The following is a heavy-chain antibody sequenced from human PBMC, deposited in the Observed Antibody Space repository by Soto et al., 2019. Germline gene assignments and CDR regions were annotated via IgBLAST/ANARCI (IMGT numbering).Heavy chain of an antibody. J-gene: IGHJ3*02. CDR1: GFTFSAYW. Sequence: VQLVESGGDLVQPGGSLRLSCAASGFTFSAYWMNWVRQVPGKGLEWVASMKPDGSDTFYADSVKGRFSISRDNAQRSLFLQMNDLRFDETAIYYCAKRPTATGFGDPFDIWGQGTMVTVSS. CDR3: AKRPTATGFGDPFDI. D-gene: IGHD3-10*01. V-gene: IGHV3-7*03. CDR2: MKPDGSDT.